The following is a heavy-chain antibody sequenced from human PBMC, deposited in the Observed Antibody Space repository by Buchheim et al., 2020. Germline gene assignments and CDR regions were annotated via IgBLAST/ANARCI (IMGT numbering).Heavy chain of an antibody. V-gene: IGHV3-7*01. CDR3: AFGIAPAE. D-gene: IGHD6-13*01. J-gene: IGHJ4*02. CDR1: GFTFSRFW. Sequence: EVRLVESGGGLVQPGGSLRLSCATFGFTFSRFWLSWVRQAPGKGLEWVANIRQEGSDRYYADSVKGRFTISRDNANKSLYLQMNSLRAEDTAVYYCAFGIAPAEWGQGTL. CDR2: IRQEGSDR.